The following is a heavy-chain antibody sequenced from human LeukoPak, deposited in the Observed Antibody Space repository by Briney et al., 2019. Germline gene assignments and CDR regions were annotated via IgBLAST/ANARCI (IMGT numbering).Heavy chain of an antibody. V-gene: IGHV1-69*05. D-gene: IGHD4-17*01. J-gene: IGHJ4*02. CDR2: IIPIFGTA. CDR1: GGTVSSYA. Sequence: SVKVSCKASGGTVSSYAISWVRQAPGQGLEWMGGIIPIFGTANYAQKFQGRVTITTDESTSTAYMELSSLRSEDTAVYYRASGGEDYGDYVIGYWGQGTLVTVSS. CDR3: ASGGEDYGDYVIGY.